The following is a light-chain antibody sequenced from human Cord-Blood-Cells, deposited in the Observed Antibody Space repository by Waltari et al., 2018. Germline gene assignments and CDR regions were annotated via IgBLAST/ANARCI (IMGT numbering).Light chain of an antibody. Sequence: QSALTQPASVSGSPGQSITISCTGTSSDVGGYNYVPWYQQHPGKAPKLMIYEVSKRPSGVPDRFSGSKSGTTASLTVSGLQAEDEADYYCSSYAGSNNYVFGTGTKVTVL. CDR2: EVS. J-gene: IGLJ1*01. V-gene: IGLV2-8*01. CDR1: SSDVGGYNY. CDR3: SSYAGSNNYV.